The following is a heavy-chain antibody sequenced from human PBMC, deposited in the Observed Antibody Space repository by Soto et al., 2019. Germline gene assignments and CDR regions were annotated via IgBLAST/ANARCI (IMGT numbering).Heavy chain of an antibody. CDR2: IIPIFGTA. J-gene: IGHJ5*02. CDR3: ASRYHLGYCSSTSCYTHWFDP. CDR1: GGTFSSYS. V-gene: IGHV1-69*13. D-gene: IGHD2-2*02. Sequence: SVNVSCKSSGGTFSSYSISWVRQAPGQGLEWMGGIIPIFGTANYAQKFQGRVTITADESTSTAYMELSSLRSEDTAVYYCASRYHLGYCSSTSCYTHWFDPWGQGTLVTVSS.